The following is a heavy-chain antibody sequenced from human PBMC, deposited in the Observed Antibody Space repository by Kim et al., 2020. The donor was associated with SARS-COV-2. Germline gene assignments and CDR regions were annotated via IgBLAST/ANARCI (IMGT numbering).Heavy chain of an antibody. CDR3: ARGDSSGDNPAEYFQH. CDR1: GYTFTSYA. Sequence: ASVKVSCKASGYTFTSYAMHWVRQAPGQRLEWMGWINAGNGNTKYSQKFQGRVTITRDTSASTAYMELSSLRSEDTAVYYCARGDSSGDNPAEYFQHWGQGTLVTVSS. CDR2: INAGNGNT. V-gene: IGHV1-3*01. J-gene: IGHJ1*01. D-gene: IGHD6-19*01.